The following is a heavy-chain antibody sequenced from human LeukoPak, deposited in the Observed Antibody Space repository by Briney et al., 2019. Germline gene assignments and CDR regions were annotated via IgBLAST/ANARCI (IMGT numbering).Heavy chain of an antibody. V-gene: IGHV3-7*01. CDR2: IKKDGSEK. J-gene: IGHJ4*02. CDR1: GFTFSSYW. D-gene: IGHD3-22*01. Sequence: GGSLRLSCAASGFTFSSYWMSWVRQAPGKGLEWVANIKKDGSEKYYVDSVKGRFTISRDNAKNSLYLQMNSLRAEDTAVYYCARPNYYDSSGYPNVFDYWGQGTLVTVSS. CDR3: ARPNYYDSSGYPNVFDY.